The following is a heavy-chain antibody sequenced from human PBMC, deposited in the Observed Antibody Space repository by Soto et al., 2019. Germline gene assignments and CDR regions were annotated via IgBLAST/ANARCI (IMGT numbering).Heavy chain of an antibody. D-gene: IGHD3-10*01. Sequence: ASVKVSCKASGYTFTSYYMHWVRQAPGQGLEWMGIINPSGGSTSYAQKFQGRVTMTRDTSTSTVYMELSSLRSEDTAVYYCARDVGGSGSFYYFDDWGQGTLVTVSS. CDR1: GYTFTSYY. CDR3: ARDVGGSGSFYYFDD. CDR2: INPSGGST. J-gene: IGHJ4*02. V-gene: IGHV1-46*03.